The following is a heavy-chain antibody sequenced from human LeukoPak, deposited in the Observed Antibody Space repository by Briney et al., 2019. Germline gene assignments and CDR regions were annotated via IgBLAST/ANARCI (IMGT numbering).Heavy chain of an antibody. CDR1: GYTFTNYG. Sequence: ASVKVSCKTSGYTFTNYGISWVRQAPGQGLEWRGWISVYNGYTDYAQNLQGRVTMTTDTSTSTAYMELRSLRSDDTAVYYCARYRLTDSPINWFDPWGQGTLSPSPQ. J-gene: IGHJ5*02. D-gene: IGHD1-14*01. CDR3: ARYRLTDSPINWFDP. V-gene: IGHV1-18*01. CDR2: ISVYNGYT.